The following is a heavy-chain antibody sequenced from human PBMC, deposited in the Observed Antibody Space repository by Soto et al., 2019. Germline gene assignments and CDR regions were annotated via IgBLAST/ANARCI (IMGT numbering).Heavy chain of an antibody. D-gene: IGHD3-10*01. J-gene: IGHJ4*02. Sequence: SETLSLTCTVSGGSIGSGGYYWSGIRQHPGKGQEWIGYIYYSGSTYYNPSLKSRVTISVDTSKNQFSLKLSSVTAADTAVYYCARDLAYGSGSNWGQGTLVTVSS. CDR2: IYYSGST. V-gene: IGHV4-31*03. CDR3: ARDLAYGSGSN. CDR1: GGSIGSGGYY.